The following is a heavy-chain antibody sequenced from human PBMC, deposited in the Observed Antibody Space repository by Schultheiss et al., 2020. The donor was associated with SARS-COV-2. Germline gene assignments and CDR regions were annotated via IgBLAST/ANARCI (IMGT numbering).Heavy chain of an antibody. V-gene: IGHV1-24*01. CDR3: ATKEVQLERKYYYYMDV. D-gene: IGHD1-1*01. Sequence: GESLKISCKVSGYTLTELSMHWVRQAPGKGLEWMGGFDPEDGETIYAQKFQGRVTMTEDTSTDTAYMELSSLRSEDTAVYYCATKEVQLERKYYYYMDVWGKGTTVTVSS. CDR1: GYTLTELS. J-gene: IGHJ6*03. CDR2: FDPEDGET.